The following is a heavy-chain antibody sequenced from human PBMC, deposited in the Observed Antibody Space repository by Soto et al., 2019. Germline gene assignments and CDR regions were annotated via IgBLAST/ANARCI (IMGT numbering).Heavy chain of an antibody. CDR2: IYYSGST. J-gene: IGHJ5*02. Sequence: QVQLQESGPGLVKPSQTLSLTCTVSVASISSGGYYWSWIRQHPGEGLEWIGYIYYSGSTSYNPSLKSRATISVDTSKNQFSLKLSSVTDADTAVYYCARESKYDTSGYPPWFAPWGQGTLVTVSS. V-gene: IGHV4-31*03. D-gene: IGHD3-22*01. CDR1: VASISSGGYY. CDR3: ARESKYDTSGYPPWFAP.